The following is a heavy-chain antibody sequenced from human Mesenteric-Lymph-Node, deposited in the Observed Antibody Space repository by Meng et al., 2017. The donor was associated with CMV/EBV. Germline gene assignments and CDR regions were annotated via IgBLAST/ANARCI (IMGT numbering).Heavy chain of an antibody. CDR2: IKEDGSEK. CDR1: GFTFSTYW. J-gene: IGHJ4*02. V-gene: IGHV3-7*01. Sequence: GGSLRLSCAASGFTFSTYWMSWVRQAPGKGLEWVANIKEDGSEKYYVDSVKGRFTISRDNAKNLLYLDMHSLRAEDMGVYYCAKIGTSTDYWGQGTLVTVSS. CDR3: AKIGTSTDY. D-gene: IGHD1/OR15-1a*01.